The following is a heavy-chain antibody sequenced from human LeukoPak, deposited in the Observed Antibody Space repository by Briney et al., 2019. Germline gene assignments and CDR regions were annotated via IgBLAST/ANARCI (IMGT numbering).Heavy chain of an antibody. D-gene: IGHD6-6*01. CDR1: GDSVSANRAA. J-gene: IGHJ5*02. CDR3: AKSIAARPSNWFDP. CDR2: TYYRSKWYN. Sequence: SQTLSLTCAISGDSVSANRAAWNWIRQSPSRGLEWLGRTYYRSKWYNNYAVSVKSRITINPDTSKNQFSLQLNSVTPEDTAVYYCAKSIAARPSNWFDPWGQGTLVTVSS. V-gene: IGHV6-1*01.